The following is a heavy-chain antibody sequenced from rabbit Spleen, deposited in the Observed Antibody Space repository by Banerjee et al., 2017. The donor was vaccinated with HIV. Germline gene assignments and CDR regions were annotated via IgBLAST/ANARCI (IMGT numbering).Heavy chain of an antibody. J-gene: IGHJ4*01. CDR1: GVSFTSNYY. D-gene: IGHD2-1*01. CDR2: IDPLFGTT. CDR3: ARDPYSYDDYGDYPFNL. Sequence: QSLEESGGDLVKPGASLTLTCTASGVSFTSNYYMCWVRQAPGKGLEWIGYIDPLFGTTHYASWVNGRFTISNDNAQNTLYLQMNSLTAADTATYFCARDPYSYDDYGDYPFNLWGPGTLVTVS. V-gene: IGHV1S40*01.